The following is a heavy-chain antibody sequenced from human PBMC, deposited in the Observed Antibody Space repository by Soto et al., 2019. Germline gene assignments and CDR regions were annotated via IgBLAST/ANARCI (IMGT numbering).Heavy chain of an antibody. CDR1: GFTFSSYW. CDR3: AAKPTVTYAFDF. J-gene: IGHJ3*01. V-gene: IGHV3-74*01. Sequence: GGSLRLSCAASGFTFSSYWMHWVRQAPGKGLVWVSRINSDGSSTSYADSVKGRFTITRDNAKNTLYLQMNSLRAEDTAVYYCAAKPTVTYAFDFWGQGTMVTVSS. D-gene: IGHD4-17*01. CDR2: INSDGSST.